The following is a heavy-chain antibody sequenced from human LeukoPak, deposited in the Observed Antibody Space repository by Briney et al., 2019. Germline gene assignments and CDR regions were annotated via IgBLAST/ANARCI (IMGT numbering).Heavy chain of an antibody. CDR3: AKRYYYDSSGYYYPFDP. D-gene: IGHD3-22*01. CDR2: ISGSGGST. Sequence: PGGSLRLSCAASGFTFSSYAMSWVRQAPGKGLEWVSAISGSGGSTYYADSVKGRFTISRDNSKNTLYLQMNSLRAEDTAVYYCAKRYYYDSSGYYYPFDPWGQGTLVTVSS. J-gene: IGHJ5*02. V-gene: IGHV3-23*01. CDR1: GFTFSSYA.